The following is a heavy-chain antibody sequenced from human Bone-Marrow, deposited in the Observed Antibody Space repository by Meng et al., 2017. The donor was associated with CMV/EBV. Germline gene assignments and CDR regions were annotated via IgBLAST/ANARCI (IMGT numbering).Heavy chain of an antibody. D-gene: IGHD2-2*01. CDR3: ARERVYCSSTSCYLSYIGY. V-gene: IGHV4-34*01. J-gene: IGHJ4*02. CDR2: INHSGST. Sequence: SETLSLTCAVYGGSFSGYYWSWIRQPPGKGLEWIGEINHSGSTNYNPSLKSRVTISVDMSKNQFSLKLSSVTAADTAVYYCARERVYCSSTSCYLSYIGYWGQGTLVTVSS. CDR1: GGSFSGYY.